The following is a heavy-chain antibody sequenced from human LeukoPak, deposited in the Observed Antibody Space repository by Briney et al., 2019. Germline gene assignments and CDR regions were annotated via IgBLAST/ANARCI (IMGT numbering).Heavy chain of an antibody. J-gene: IGHJ4*02. CDR1: GFTFSTSA. CDR3: AKCGLHTFGLYLY. D-gene: IGHD6-19*01. V-gene: IGHV3-30-3*02. CDR2: LSYDEKNK. Sequence: PGGSPRLSCAASGFTFSTSAMHWVRQAPGKGLEWVAVLSYDEKNKYYADSVKGRFTISRDNSKNTLFLQMSSLRAEDTAVYYCAKCGLHTFGLYLYWGQGTLVTISS.